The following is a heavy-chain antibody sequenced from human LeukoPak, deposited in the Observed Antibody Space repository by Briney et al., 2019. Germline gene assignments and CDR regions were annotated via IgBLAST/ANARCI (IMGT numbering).Heavy chain of an antibody. CDR3: ASPPYDFWSGPSSDNIGYFDY. J-gene: IGHJ4*02. CDR1: GGTFSSYA. D-gene: IGHD3-3*01. Sequence: SVKVSCKASGGTFSSYAISWVRQAPGQGLEWMGGIIPIFGTANYAQKFQGRVTITADESTSTAYMELSSLRSEDTAVYYCASPPYDFWSGPSSDNIGYFDYWGQGTLVTVSS. V-gene: IGHV1-69*01. CDR2: IIPIFGTA.